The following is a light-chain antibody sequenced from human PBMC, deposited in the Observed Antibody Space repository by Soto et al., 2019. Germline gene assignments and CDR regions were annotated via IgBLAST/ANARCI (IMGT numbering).Light chain of an antibody. CDR3: QQYNSYSSRT. J-gene: IGKJ1*01. CDR2: DAS. V-gene: IGKV1-5*01. Sequence: EIQMTQSPSTLSASVGDRVTITCRASQSISSWLAWYQQKPGKAPKLLIYDASSLESGVPSRFSGSGSGTEFTLTISSLQPDDFATYYCQQYNSYSSRTFGQGTKVEIK. CDR1: QSISSW.